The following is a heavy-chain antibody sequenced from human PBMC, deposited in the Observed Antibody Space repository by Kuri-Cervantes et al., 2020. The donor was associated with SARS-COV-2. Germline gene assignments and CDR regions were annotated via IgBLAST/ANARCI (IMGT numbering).Heavy chain of an antibody. CDR2: VKTNSGNT. D-gene: IGHD7-27*01. V-gene: IGHV1-8*01. Sequence: ASVKVSCKTPETTFPNYDINWVRQAAGQGLEWMGMVKTNSGNTLYAQFFQGRVTMTRDISTSTVYMELSSLRSEDTAVYYCARANWGSNYYYYMDVWGKGTTVTVSS. J-gene: IGHJ6*03. CDR3: ARANWGSNYYYYMDV. CDR1: ETTFPNYD.